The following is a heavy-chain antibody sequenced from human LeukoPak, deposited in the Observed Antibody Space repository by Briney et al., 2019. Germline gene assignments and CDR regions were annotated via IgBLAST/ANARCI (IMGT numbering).Heavy chain of an antibody. CDR3: AREASGSYYGYY. V-gene: IGHV1-18*01. CDR2: ISAYNGNT. J-gene: IGHJ4*02. Sequence: ASVKVSCKASGYTFTSYGISCVSQAPGQWLEWMGWISAYNGNTNYAQTLQGRVTMTTDTSTSTAYMELRSLRSDDTAVYYCAREASGSYYGYYWGQGTLVTVSS. CDR1: GYTFTSYG. D-gene: IGHD1-26*01.